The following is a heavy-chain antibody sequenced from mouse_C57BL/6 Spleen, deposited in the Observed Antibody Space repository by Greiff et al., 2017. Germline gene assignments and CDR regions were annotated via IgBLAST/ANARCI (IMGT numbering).Heavy chain of an antibody. D-gene: IGHD1-1*01. Sequence: QVQLQQSDAELVKPGASVKISCKVSGCTFTDHTIHWMKQRPEQGLEWIGYIYPRDGSTKYNEKFKGKATLTADKSSSTAYMQLNSLTSEDSAVYFCARGGYYYGSSPFYYAMDYWGQGTSVTVSS. V-gene: IGHV1-78*01. J-gene: IGHJ4*01. CDR2: IYPRDGST. CDR3: ARGGYYYGSSPFYYAMDY. CDR1: GCTFTDHT.